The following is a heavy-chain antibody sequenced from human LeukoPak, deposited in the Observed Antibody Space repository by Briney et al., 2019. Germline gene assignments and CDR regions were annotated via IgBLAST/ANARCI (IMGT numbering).Heavy chain of an antibody. CDR1: GGSISSSSYY. D-gene: IGHD6-13*01. CDR2: IYYSGST. V-gene: IGHV4-39*07. J-gene: IGHJ4*02. Sequence: SETLSLTCTVSGGSISSSSYYWGWIRQPPGKGLEWIGSIYYSGSTYYNPSLKSRVTISVDTSKNQFSLKLSSVTAADTAVYYCARVDGSSWYYFDYWGQGTLVTVSS. CDR3: ARVDGSSWYYFDY.